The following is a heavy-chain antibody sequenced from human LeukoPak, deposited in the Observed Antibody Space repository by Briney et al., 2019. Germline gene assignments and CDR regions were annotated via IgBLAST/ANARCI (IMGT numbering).Heavy chain of an antibody. CDR2: IIPILGIA. CDR3: AREYGSGSPNFDY. V-gene: IGHV1-69*04. Sequence: SVKVSCKASGGTFSSYAISWVRQAPGQGLEWMGRIIPILGIANYAQKFQGRVKIPADKSSRRAYMELSSLRSEDTAVYYCAREYGSGSPNFDYWGQGTLVTVSS. D-gene: IGHD3-10*01. CDR1: GGTFSSYA. J-gene: IGHJ4*02.